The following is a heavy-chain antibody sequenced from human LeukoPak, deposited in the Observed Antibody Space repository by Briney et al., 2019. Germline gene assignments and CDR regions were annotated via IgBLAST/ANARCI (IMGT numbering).Heavy chain of an antibody. D-gene: IGHD4-17*01. CDR1: GGSISSYY. Sequence: PSETLSLTCTVSGGSISSYYWSWIRQPPGKGLEWIGYIYYSGSTNYNPSLKSRVTISVDTSKNKFSLKLTSVTAPDTAVYYCARENGDYNYYYYYYMDVWGKGTTVTVSS. V-gene: IGHV4-59*01. J-gene: IGHJ6*03. CDR2: IYYSGST. CDR3: ARENGDYNYYYYYYMDV.